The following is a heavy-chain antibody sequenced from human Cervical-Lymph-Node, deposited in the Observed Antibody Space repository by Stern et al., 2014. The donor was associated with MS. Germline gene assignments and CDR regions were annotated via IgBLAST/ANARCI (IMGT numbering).Heavy chain of an antibody. CDR3: MRDRGRVATTTGDF. D-gene: IGHD1-26*01. CDR1: GFTFSNYG. Sequence: QVRLVESGPEVKKPGASVKVSCKASGFTFSNYGLSWVRQAPGQGLEWMGWISAYNGNIDLAQKFQGRLTMTTDTSTSTVYMELNSLRSDDTAEYYCMRDRGRVATTTGDFWGQGTLVTVTT. V-gene: IGHV1-18*01. CDR2: ISAYNGNI. J-gene: IGHJ4*02.